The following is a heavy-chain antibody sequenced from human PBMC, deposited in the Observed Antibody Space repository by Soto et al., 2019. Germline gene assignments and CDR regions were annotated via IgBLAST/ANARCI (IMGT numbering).Heavy chain of an antibody. CDR3: AREPTGGMGSIAVAEDLNYYGMDV. CDR1: GGTFSSYA. Sequence: QVQLVQSGAEVKKPGSSVKVSCKASGGTFSSYAISWVRQAPGQGLEWMGGIIPIFGTANYAQKFQGRVTITADESTSTAYMELSSLRSEDTAVYYCAREPTGGMGSIAVAEDLNYYGMDVWGQGTTVTVSS. V-gene: IGHV1-69*01. CDR2: IIPIFGTA. D-gene: IGHD6-19*01. J-gene: IGHJ6*02.